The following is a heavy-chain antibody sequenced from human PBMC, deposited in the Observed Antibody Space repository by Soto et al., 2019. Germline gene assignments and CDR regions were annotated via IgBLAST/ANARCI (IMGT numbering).Heavy chain of an antibody. D-gene: IGHD3-10*01. CDR1: GFTFSSYG. J-gene: IGHJ4*02. CDR2: ISYDGSNK. CDR3: AKDYYGSGSHPPEYYFDY. Sequence: GGSLRLSCAASGFTFSSYGMHWVRQAPGKGLEWVAVISYDGSNKYYADSVKGRFTISRDNSKNTLYLQMNSLRAEDTAVYYCAKDYYGSGSHPPEYYFDYWGQGTLVTVSS. V-gene: IGHV3-30*18.